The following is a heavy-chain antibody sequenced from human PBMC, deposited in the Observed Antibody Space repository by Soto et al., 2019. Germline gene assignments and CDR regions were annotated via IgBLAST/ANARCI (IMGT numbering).Heavy chain of an antibody. CDR2: IQQDGSEK. V-gene: IGHV3-7*03. J-gene: IGHJ4*02. Sequence: GGSLRLSCAVSGFTFSRFWMGWVRQAPGRGLEWVASIQQDGSEKYYVDSVKGRFTMSKDNVKNSLYLQMNSLGAEDTAVYYCARVRYGGYSYYFDYWGQGALVTVSS. D-gene: IGHD4-17*01. CDR3: ARVRYGGYSYYFDY. CDR1: GFTFSRFW.